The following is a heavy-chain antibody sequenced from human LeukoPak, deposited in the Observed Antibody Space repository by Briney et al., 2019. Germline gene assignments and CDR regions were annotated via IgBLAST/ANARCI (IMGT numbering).Heavy chain of an antibody. CDR1: GVSFSGYY. CDR3: ASRPRDSNGYSYSYHFDY. J-gene: IGHJ4*02. D-gene: IGHD3-22*01. CDR2: INHSGST. V-gene: IGHV4-34*01. Sequence: SETLSLTCAVYGVSFSGYYWSWIRQPPGKGLEWIGEINHSGSTTYNPSLKSRVTISVDTSKNRFSLRLTSVTAADTAVYYCASRPRDSNGYSYSYHFDYWGQGTLVTVSS.